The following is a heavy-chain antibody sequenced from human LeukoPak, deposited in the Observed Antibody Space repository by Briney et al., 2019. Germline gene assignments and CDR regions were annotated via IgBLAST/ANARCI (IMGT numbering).Heavy chain of an antibody. D-gene: IGHD3/OR15-3a*01. V-gene: IGHV4-38-2*02. CDR3: ARQTGSGLFILP. CDR1: GYSISSGYY. J-gene: IGHJ4*02. Sequence: SETLSLTCTVSGYSISSGYYWGWIRQPPGKGLEWIGSIYHSGSAYYNPSLKSQVSISIDTSKNQFSLRLTSVTAADTAVYYCARQTGSGLFILPGGQGTLVTVSS. CDR2: IYHSGSA.